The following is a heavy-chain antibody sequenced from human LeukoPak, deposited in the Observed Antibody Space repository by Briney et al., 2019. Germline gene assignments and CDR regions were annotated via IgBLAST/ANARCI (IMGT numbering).Heavy chain of an antibody. V-gene: IGHV3-23*01. CDR2: ISGSGGST. D-gene: IGHD2-21*01. Sequence: GGSLRLSCAASGFTFSSYAMSWVRQAPGKGLEWVSAISGSGGSTYYADSVKGRFTISRDNSKNTLYLQMNNLRAEDTAVYYCAKDSVVVIAGGDAFDIWGQGTMVTVSS. CDR1: GFTFSSYA. J-gene: IGHJ3*02. CDR3: AKDSVVVIAGGDAFDI.